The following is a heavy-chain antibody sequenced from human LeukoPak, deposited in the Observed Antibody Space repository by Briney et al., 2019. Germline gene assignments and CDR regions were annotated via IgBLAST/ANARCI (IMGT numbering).Heavy chain of an antibody. V-gene: IGHV3-21*01. CDR2: ISSSSSYI. Sequence: GGSLRLSCAASGFTFSSYGMSWVRQAPGKGLEWVSSISSSSSYIYYADSVRGRFTISRDNSKNTLYLQMNSLRAEDTAVYYCARGGKRALAGTRSPQYFQHWGQGTLVTVSS. CDR1: GFTFSSYG. J-gene: IGHJ1*01. CDR3: ARGGKRALAGTRSPQYFQH. D-gene: IGHD6-19*01.